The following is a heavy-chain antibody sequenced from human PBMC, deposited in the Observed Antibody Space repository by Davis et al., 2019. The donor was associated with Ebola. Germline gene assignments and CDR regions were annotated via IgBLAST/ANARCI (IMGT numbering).Heavy chain of an antibody. D-gene: IGHD1-26*01. V-gene: IGHV3-30-3*01. CDR2: ISYDGNNK. Sequence: GESLKISCAASGFTFSSYAMHWVRQAPGKGLEWAAVISYDGNNKYYADSVKGRFTISRDNAKSSLYLQMNSLRDEDTAVYYCARRVVGTFPFDCWGQGTLVTVSS. CDR1: GFTFSSYA. CDR3: ARRVVGTFPFDC. J-gene: IGHJ4*02.